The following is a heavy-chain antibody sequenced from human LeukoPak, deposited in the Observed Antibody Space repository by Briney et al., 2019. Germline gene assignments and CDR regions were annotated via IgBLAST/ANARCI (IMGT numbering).Heavy chain of an antibody. CDR2: ITSSSSYI. J-gene: IGHJ4*02. CDR3: ASTIRWGVVPGAARDY. Sequence: GGSLTLSCAASGVPFSSYSMNWVRQPPGQGLEWVSSITSSSSYIYDADSAKGPFTSSRDNGKNSLYLQMNRLRVDVPAVYYCASTIRWGVVPGAARDYWGQGTLVTVSS. V-gene: IGHV3-21*03. D-gene: IGHD2-2*01. CDR1: GVPFSSYS.